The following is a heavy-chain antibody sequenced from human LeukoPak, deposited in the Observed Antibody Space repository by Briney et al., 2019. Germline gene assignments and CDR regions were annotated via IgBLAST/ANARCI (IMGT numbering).Heavy chain of an antibody. CDR2: IKQDGSEK. CDR3: ARRYFDL. J-gene: IGHJ2*01. Sequence: GGSLGLSCAPSGLPFSTYWMSWVRRPPGKGLEWVANIKQDGSEKYYVDSVKGRFTISRDNAKSSLYLQMNSLRAEDTAVYYCARRYFDLWGRGTLVTVSS. CDR1: GLPFSTYW. V-gene: IGHV3-7*03.